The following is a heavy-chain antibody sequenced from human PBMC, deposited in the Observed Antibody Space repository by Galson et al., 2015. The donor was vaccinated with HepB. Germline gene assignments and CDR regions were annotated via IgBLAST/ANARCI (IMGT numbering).Heavy chain of an antibody. CDR2: ISSSGDYI. V-gene: IGHV3-21*06. Sequence: SLRLSCAASGFIFSSYTMNWVRQAPGKGLEWVSSISSSGDYIHDTDLLRGRFTISRDNAKNSLFLHMTNLRVEDTGVYYCARIHVWGSTWASGFDPWGQGTLVIVSS. CDR3: ARIHVWGSTWASGFDP. CDR1: GFIFSSYT. D-gene: IGHD6-13*01. J-gene: IGHJ5*02.